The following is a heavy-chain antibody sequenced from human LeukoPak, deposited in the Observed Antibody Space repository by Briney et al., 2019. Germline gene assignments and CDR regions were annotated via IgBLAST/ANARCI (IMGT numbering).Heavy chain of an antibody. CDR2: IYYSGST. V-gene: IGHV4-39*01. J-gene: IGHJ4*02. CDR1: GGSISSSSYY. CDR3: ARNPPSPSITIFGVVIKYSFDY. Sequence: SETPSLTCTVSGGSISSSSYYWGWIRQPPGKGLEWIGSIYYSGSTYYNPSLKSRVTISVDTSKNQFSLKLSSVTAADTAVYSCARNPPSPSITIFGVVIKYSFDYWGQGTLVTASS. D-gene: IGHD3-3*01.